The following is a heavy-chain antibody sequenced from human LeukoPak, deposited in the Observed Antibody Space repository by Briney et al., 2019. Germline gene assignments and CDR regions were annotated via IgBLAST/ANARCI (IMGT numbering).Heavy chain of an antibody. CDR3: TRASYSYGYWGYFDY. CDR1: GGSFSGYY. J-gene: IGHJ4*02. D-gene: IGHD5-18*01. Sequence: SETLSLTCAVYGGSFSGYYWSWIRQPPGKGLEWIGEINHSGSTNYNPSLKSRVTISVDTSKNQFSLKLSSVTAADTAVYYCTRASYSYGYWGYFDYWGQGTLVTVSS. CDR2: INHSGST. V-gene: IGHV4-34*01.